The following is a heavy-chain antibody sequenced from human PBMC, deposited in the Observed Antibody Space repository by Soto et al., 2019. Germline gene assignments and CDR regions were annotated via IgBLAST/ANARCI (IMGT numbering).Heavy chain of an antibody. V-gene: IGHV3-30-3*01. CDR1: GLTFSRYT. CDR2: ISYDGNNK. J-gene: IGHJ4*02. Sequence: QVQLVESGGGVVQPGRSLRLSCAASGLTFSRYTMHWVRQAPGKGLEWVAVISYDGNNKYYADSVKGRFTISRDNSKNTLSLQMNSLRPEDTAVYYCARFRSERPFDYSGQGTLVTVSS. CDR3: ARFRSERPFDY.